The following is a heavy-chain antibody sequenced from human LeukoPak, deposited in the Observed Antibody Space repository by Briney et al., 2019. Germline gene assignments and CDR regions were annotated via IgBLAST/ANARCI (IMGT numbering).Heavy chain of an antibody. Sequence: VSSVKVSCKASGGTFSSYAISWVRQAPGQGLEWMGRIIRIFGTANYAQKFQGRVTITTDESTSTAYMELSSLRSEDTAVYYCATSHQDYDFWSGYFYWGQGTLVTVSS. J-gene: IGHJ4*02. D-gene: IGHD3-3*01. CDR1: GGTFSSYA. V-gene: IGHV1-69*05. CDR2: IIRIFGTA. CDR3: ATSHQDYDFWSGYFY.